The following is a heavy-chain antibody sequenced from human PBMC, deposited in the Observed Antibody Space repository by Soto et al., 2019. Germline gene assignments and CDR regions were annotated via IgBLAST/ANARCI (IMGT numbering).Heavy chain of an antibody. CDR3: ARGGAVVVPGSVDRHNWFDP. V-gene: IGHV1-69*02. CDR1: GGTFSSYS. D-gene: IGHD2-2*01. Sequence: QVQLVQSGAEVKKPGSSVKVSCEASGGTFSSYSFSWVRQAPGQGLEWMGRVVPILGMANYAQKFPGRVTITADKSPXTXDXXMRGLRSDDTAVYYCARGGAVVVPGSVDRHNWFDPWGQGTLVTVSS. CDR2: VVPILGMA. J-gene: IGHJ5*02.